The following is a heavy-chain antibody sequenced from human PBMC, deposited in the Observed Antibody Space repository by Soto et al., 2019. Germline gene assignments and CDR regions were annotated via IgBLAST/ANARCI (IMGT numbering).Heavy chain of an antibody. V-gene: IGHV4-30-4*01. CDR2: IYDSGST. CDR1: GDSIRSHNYY. CDR3: AKGSGYP. Sequence: QVQLQESGPGLVKPSQTLSLTCTVSGDSIRSHNYYWSWFRQSPGKGLAWIGFIYDSGSTSYKASLKRRIAISIDTSKNQFFLRWTSMTAADNAVYYCAKGSGYPWGQGIMVTVSS. J-gene: IGHJ1*01. D-gene: IGHD2-15*01.